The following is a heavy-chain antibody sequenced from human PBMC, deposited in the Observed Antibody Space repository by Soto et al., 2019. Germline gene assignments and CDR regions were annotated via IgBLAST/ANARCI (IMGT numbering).Heavy chain of an antibody. J-gene: IGHJ4*02. CDR1: GFTFSSYS. V-gene: IGHV3-48*02. CDR3: ARSILGYCSGGSCPLFDY. D-gene: IGHD2-15*01. Sequence: GGSLRLSCAASGFTFSSYSMNWVRQAPGKGLEWVSYISSSSSTIYYADSVKGRFTISRDNAKNSLYLQMNSLRDEDTAVYYCARSILGYCSGGSCPLFDYWGQGTLVTVSS. CDR2: ISSSSSTI.